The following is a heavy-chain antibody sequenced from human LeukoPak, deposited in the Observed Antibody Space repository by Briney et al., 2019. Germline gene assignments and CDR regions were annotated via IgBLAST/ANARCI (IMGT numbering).Heavy chain of an antibody. V-gene: IGHV4-4*09. J-gene: IGHJ4*02. CDR1: GGSISSYY. D-gene: IGHD6-13*01. CDR3: ARRRLIAAPFDY. CDR2: IYTSGST. Sequence: SETLSLTCTVSGGSISSYYWSWIRQPPGKGLEWIGYIYTSGSTNYNPSLKSRVTISVDTSENQFSLKLSSVTAADTAVYYCARRRLIAAPFDYWGQGTLVTVSS.